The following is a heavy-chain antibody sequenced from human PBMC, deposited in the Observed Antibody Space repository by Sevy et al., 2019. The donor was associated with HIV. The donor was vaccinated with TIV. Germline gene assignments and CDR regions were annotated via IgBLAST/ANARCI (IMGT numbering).Heavy chain of an antibody. CDR2: ISWNSAFI. CDR1: GFTFDDYA. CDR3: AKDGGSGSGPRAEYFHH. J-gene: IGHJ1*01. D-gene: IGHD6-19*01. V-gene: IGHV3-9*01. Sequence: GGSLRLSCAASGFTFDDYAMHWGRQAPGKGLEWVSGISWNSAFIDYADSVKGRLTISRDNAKNSLYLQMNSLKPEDTAFYYCAKDGGSGSGPRAEYFHHWGQGTLVTVSS.